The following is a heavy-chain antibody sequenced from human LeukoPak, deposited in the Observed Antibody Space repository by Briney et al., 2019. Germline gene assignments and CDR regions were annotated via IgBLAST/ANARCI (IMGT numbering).Heavy chain of an antibody. CDR3: AKDATPALGTVYMDV. J-gene: IGHJ6*03. CDR1: GFIFSNYG. Sequence: GGSLRLSCAASGFIFSNYGMNWVRQAPGKGLEWISHISNFGDIIHYADSVEGRFTISRDNDKNSIYLQMNSLRAEDTAVYYCAKDATPALGTVYMDVWGKGTTVTISS. V-gene: IGHV3-48*04. CDR2: ISNFGDII. D-gene: IGHD6-13*01.